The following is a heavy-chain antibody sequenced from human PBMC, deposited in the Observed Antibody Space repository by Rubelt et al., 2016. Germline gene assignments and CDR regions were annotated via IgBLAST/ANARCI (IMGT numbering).Heavy chain of an antibody. CDR2: ISYDGSNK. Sequence: QVQLVESGGGVVQPGRSLRLSCAASGFTFSTFGMHWVRQAPGKGLEWVTLISYDGSNKYYADSVKGRFTISRDNSKNTLYLQMNSLRAEDTAVYYCAREKWADSSGYYADYWGQGTLVTVSS. D-gene: IGHD3-22*01. J-gene: IGHJ4*02. CDR1: GFTFSTFG. V-gene: IGHV3-30*03. CDR3: AREKWADSSGYYADY.